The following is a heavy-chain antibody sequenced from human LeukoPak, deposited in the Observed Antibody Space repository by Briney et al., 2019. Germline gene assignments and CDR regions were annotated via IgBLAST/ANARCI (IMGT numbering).Heavy chain of an antibody. V-gene: IGHV3-23*01. CDR2: ISGSGGST. CDR1: GFTFSSYA. J-gene: IGHJ6*03. Sequence: GGSLRLSCAASGFTFSSYAMSWVRQAPGKGPEWVSAISGSGGSTYYADSVKGRFTISRDNSKNTLYLQMNSLRAADTAVYYCARETQLLWFGELGPHYYYYYYMDVWGKGTTVTISS. CDR3: ARETQLLWFGELGPHYYYYYYMDV. D-gene: IGHD3-10*01.